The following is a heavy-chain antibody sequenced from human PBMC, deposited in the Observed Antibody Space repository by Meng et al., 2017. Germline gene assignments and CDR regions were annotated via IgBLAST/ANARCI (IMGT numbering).Heavy chain of an antibody. CDR3: ARGYLPYDSSGYYFDY. J-gene: IGHJ4*02. CDR2: INPSGGST. D-gene: IGHD3-22*01. Sequence: QGPLVRSGAGVKKAGASVKVSCKASGYTFTSYDINWVRQAPGQGLEWMGIINPSGGSTSYAQKFQGRVTMTRDTSTSTVYMELSSLRSEDTAVYYCARGYLPYDSSGYYFDYWGQGTLVTVSS. CDR1: GYTFTSYD. V-gene: IGHV1-46*01.